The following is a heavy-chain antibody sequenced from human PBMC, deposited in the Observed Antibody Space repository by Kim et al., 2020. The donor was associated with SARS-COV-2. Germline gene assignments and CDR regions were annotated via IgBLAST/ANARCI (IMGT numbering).Heavy chain of an antibody. CDR1: GASISSSSC. V-gene: IGHV4-4*02. J-gene: IGHJ5*02. D-gene: IGHD3-22*01. CDR2: VDHSGTT. Sequence: SETLSLTCVVSGASISSSSCWSWVRQPPGKGLEWIGEVDHSGTTSYNVSLKNRVSRLVDKSKNQFSLRLTSVSAADTAVYYCARGVSSAWTLRAWFDPWGQGTLLTVS. CDR3: ARGVSSAWTLRAWFDP.